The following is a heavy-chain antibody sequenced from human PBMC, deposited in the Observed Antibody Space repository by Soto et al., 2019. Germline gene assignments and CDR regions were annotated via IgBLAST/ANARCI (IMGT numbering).Heavy chain of an antibody. Sequence: PGGSLRLSCAASGFTFSSYALSWVRQARGRGLEWVSAISGTGSNTFYADSVKGRFTISRDNSKNTLYLQMNSLRAEDTAVYYCAKGYRGLSARTYYYGMDVWGQGTTVTVSS. V-gene: IGHV3-23*01. CDR3: AKGYRGLSARTYYYGMDV. J-gene: IGHJ6*02. CDR1: GFTFSSYA. D-gene: IGHD1-26*01. CDR2: ISGTGSNT.